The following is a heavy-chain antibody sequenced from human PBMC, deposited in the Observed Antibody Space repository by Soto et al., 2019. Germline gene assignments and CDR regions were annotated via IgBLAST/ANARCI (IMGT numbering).Heavy chain of an antibody. CDR2: INPSGGST. CDR3: ARDPRVTILRSYYYYYGMDV. Sequence: ASVKVSCKASGYTFTSYYMHWVRQAPGQGLEWMGIINPSGGSTSYAQKFQGRVAMTRDTSTSTVYMELSSLRSEDTAVYYCARDPRVTILRSYYYYYGMDVWGQGNTVTVSS. J-gene: IGHJ6*02. V-gene: IGHV1-46*01. D-gene: IGHD4-4*01. CDR1: GYTFTSYY.